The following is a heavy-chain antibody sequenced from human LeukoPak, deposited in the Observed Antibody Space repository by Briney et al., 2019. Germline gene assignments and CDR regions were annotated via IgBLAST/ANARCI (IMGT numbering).Heavy chain of an antibody. CDR2: IYYSGST. V-gene: IGHV4-59*12. CDR1: GGSIRSYY. J-gene: IGHJ4*02. Sequence: KPSETLSLTCTVSGGSIRSYYWSWIRQPPGKGLEWIGYIYYSGSTNYNPSLKSRVTISVDTSKNQFSLNLSSVTAADTAVYYCARPSGDILTGYYGLWGQGTLVTVSS. D-gene: IGHD3-9*01. CDR3: ARPSGDILTGYYGL.